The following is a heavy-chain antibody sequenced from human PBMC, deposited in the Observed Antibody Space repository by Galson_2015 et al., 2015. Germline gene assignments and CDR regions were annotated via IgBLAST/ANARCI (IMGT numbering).Heavy chain of an antibody. CDR3: ARDLGVIDF. Sequence: SLRLSCAASGFTFSRYSMNWVRQAPGKGLEWVSYISGSSSSICYADSVKGRFTISRDNANNSLSLHMNSLRAEDTAVYYCARDLGVIDFWGQGILVTVSS. CDR2: ISGSSSSI. D-gene: IGHD3-10*01. J-gene: IGHJ4*02. CDR1: GFTFSRYS. V-gene: IGHV3-48*01.